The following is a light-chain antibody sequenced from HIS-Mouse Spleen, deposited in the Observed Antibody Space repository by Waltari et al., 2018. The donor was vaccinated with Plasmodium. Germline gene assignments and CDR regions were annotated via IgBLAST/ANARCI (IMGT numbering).Light chain of an antibody. CDR1: QSVSSN. J-gene: IGKJ4*01. V-gene: IGKV3-15*01. CDR3: QQYNNWTT. CDR2: GAS. Sequence: EIVMTQSPATLSVSPGERATLSCRASQSVSSNLAWYQQKPGQAPRLLIYGASTRATGTPARFSGSGSGTAFTLTISSLQSEDFAVYYCQQYNNWTTFGGGTKVEIK.